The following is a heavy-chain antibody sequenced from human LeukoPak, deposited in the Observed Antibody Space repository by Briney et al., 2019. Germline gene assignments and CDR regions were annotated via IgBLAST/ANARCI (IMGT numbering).Heavy chain of an antibody. CDR3: ARDGTGTTFPY. J-gene: IGHJ4*02. V-gene: IGHV1-69*13. D-gene: IGHD1-1*01. CDR2: IIPIFGTA. Sequence: GASVKVSCKASGYTFTSYGISWVRQAPGQGLGWMGGIIPIFGTANYAQKFQGRVTITADESTSTAYMELSSLRSEDTAVYYCARDGTGTTFPYWGQGTLVTVSS. CDR1: GYTFTSYG.